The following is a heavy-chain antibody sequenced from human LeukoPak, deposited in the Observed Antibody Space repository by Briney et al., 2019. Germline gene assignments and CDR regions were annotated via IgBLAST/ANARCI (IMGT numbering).Heavy chain of an antibody. CDR2: INPNSGGT. CDR1: GYTFTGYY. J-gene: IGHJ4*02. D-gene: IGHD1-26*01. Sequence: ASVKVSCKASGYTFTGYYMHWVRQAPGQGLEWMGWINPNSGGTNYAQKFQGRVTMTRDTSISTAYMELSRLRSDDTAAYYCAREDSGSSDFDYWGQGTLVTVSS. V-gene: IGHV1-2*02. CDR3: AREDSGSSDFDY.